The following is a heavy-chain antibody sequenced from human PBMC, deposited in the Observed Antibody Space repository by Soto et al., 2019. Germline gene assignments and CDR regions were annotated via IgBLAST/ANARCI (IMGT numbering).Heavy chain of an antibody. D-gene: IGHD3-16*02. J-gene: IGHJ3*02. CDR2: MNPNSGNT. V-gene: IGHV1-8*01. CDR3: AREPRGVIVPQEDAFDI. Sequence: ASVKVSCKASGYTFTSYDINWVRQATGQGLEWMGWMNPNSGNTGYAQKFRGRVTMTRNTSISTAYMELSSLRSEDTAVYYCAREPRGVIVPQEDAFDIWGQGTMVTVSS. CDR1: GYTFTSYD.